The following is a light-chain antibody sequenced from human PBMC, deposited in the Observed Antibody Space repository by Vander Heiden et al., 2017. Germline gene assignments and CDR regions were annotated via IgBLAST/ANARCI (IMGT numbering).Light chain of an antibody. Sequence: IVLTQSPATLSLSPGERATLSCRASQSVSSYLVWYQQKPGQAPRLLIYDASNRATGIPARFSGSGSGTDFTLTISSLEPEDFAVYYCQQRTNWPLTFGGGSKVAIK. CDR1: QSVSSY. V-gene: IGKV3-11*01. CDR3: QQRTNWPLT. CDR2: DAS. J-gene: IGKJ4*01.